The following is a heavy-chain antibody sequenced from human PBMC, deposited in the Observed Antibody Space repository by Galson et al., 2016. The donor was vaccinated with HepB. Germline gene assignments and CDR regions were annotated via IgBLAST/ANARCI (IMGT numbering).Heavy chain of an antibody. D-gene: IGHD2-2*01. CDR2: ISGSGGST. CDR1: GFTFSNYA. V-gene: IGHV3-23*01. Sequence: SLRLSCAASGFTFSNYAMSWVRQAPGKGLEWVSAISGSGGSTYYADSVKGRFTISRDNAKNSLYVQMDSLRAEDTAVYFCARERFCSSATCYVGDAFHIGGQGTMVTVSS. CDR3: ARERFCSSATCYVGDAFHI. J-gene: IGHJ3*02.